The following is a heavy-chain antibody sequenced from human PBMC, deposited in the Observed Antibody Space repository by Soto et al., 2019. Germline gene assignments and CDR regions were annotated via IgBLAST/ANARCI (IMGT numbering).Heavy chain of an antibody. D-gene: IGHD4-17*01. CDR3: ARSFQDYGDYTGDFDY. CDR2: IYHSGST. CDR1: GYSISSGYY. Sequence: SETLSLTCAVPGYSISSGYYWGWIRQPPGKGLEWIGSIYHSGSTYYNPSLKSRVTISVDTSKNQFSPKLSSVTAADTAVYYCARSFQDYGDYTGDFDYWGQGTLVTVSS. J-gene: IGHJ4*02. V-gene: IGHV4-38-2*01.